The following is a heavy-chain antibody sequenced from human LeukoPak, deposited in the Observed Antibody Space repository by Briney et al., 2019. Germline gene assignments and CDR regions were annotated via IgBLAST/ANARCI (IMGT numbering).Heavy chain of an antibody. CDR1: GGSISSGSYY. D-gene: IGHD2-2*01. Sequence: SETLSLTCTVSGGSISSGSYYWSWIRQPAGKGLEWIGRIYTSGSTNYNPSLKSRVTISVDMSKNQFTLKLSSVTAADTAVYYCASVVVPAATGAFDIWGQGTMVTVSS. J-gene: IGHJ3*02. V-gene: IGHV4-61*02. CDR3: ASVVVPAATGAFDI. CDR2: IYTSGST.